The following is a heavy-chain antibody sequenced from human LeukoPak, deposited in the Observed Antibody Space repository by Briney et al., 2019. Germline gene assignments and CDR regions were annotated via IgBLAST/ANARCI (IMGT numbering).Heavy chain of an antibody. CDR3: ARGRASRRGKTYGDYESVD. V-gene: IGHV4-34*01. CDR1: GGSFSGYY. CDR2: INHSGST. D-gene: IGHD4-17*01. Sequence: PSETLSLTCAVYGGSFSGYYWSWIRQPPGKGLEWIGEINHSGSTNYNPSLKSRVTISVDTSKNQFSLKLSSVTAADTAVYYCARGRASRRGKTYGDYESVDWGQGTLVTVSS. J-gene: IGHJ4*02.